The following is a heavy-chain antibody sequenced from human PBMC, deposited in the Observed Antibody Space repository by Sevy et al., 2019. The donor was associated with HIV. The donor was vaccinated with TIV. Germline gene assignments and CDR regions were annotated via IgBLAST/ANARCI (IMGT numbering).Heavy chain of an antibody. CDR3: AGFEYGDYTNSFDP. J-gene: IGHJ5*02. D-gene: IGHD4-17*01. CDR1: GGSISSSSYY. V-gene: IGHV4-39*01. Sequence: SGTLSLTCTVSGGSISSSSYYWGWNRQPPGKGREWIGDINYSESSYYNPSLNSRVTISVVTSKNQFSLKLTSVTAADTAVYYCAGFEYGDYTNSFDPWGQGTLVTVSS. CDR2: INYSESS.